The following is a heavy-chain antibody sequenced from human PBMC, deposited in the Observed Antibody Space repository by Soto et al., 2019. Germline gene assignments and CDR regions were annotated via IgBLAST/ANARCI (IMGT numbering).Heavy chain of an antibody. CDR1: GFKFTSYG. D-gene: IGHD3-16*01. J-gene: IGHJ4*02. Sequence: ASVKGSCKASGFKFTSYGFSWLRQAPGQGFEWMGWISAYNDNTNYAQKFQGRLFMTTETSTSTAYMELRSLRSDDTAVYYCARDHLGQPFDYWGQGTMVTLSS. CDR2: ISAYNDNT. CDR3: ARDHLGQPFDY. V-gene: IGHV1-18*01.